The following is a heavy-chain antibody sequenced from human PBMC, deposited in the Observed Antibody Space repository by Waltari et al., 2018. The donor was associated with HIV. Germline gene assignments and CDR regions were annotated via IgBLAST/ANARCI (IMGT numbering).Heavy chain of an antibody. CDR1: GFTFDDYA. D-gene: IGHD6-6*01. CDR2: ISWNSGST. V-gene: IGHV3-9*01. J-gene: IGHJ6*02. CDR3: AKDSIAAQGRVIWRASYGMDV. Sequence: EVQLVESGGGLVQPGRSLRLSCAASGFTFDDYAMHWVRQAPGKGREGVAGISWNSGSTGYADSVKGRFTISRDNAKNSLYLQMNSLRAEDTALYYCAKDSIAAQGRVIWRASYGMDVWGQGTTVTVSS.